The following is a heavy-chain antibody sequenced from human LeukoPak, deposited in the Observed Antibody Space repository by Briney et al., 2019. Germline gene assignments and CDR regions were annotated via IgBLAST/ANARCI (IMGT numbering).Heavy chain of an antibody. D-gene: IGHD3-22*01. CDR1: GYSFTSYW. CDR2: IYPGDSDT. V-gene: IGHV5-51*01. Sequence: GESLQISCKGSGYSFTSYWIGWVRQMPGKGLEWMGIIYPGDSDTRYSPSFQGQVTISADKSISTAYLQWSSLKASDTAMYYCASQGGPYDSSGYYYYWGQGTLVTVSS. J-gene: IGHJ4*02. CDR3: ASQGGPYDSSGYYYY.